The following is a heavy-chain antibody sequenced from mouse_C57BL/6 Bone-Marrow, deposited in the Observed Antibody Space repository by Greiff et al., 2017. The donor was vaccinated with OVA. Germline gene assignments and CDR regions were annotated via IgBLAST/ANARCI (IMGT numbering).Heavy chain of an antibody. V-gene: IGHV1-66*01. J-gene: IGHJ2*01. D-gene: IGHD1-1*01. Sequence: VQLQQSGPELVKPGASVKISCKASGYSFTSYYIHWVKQRPGQGLEWIGWIYPGSGNTTYNEKFKGKATLTADTSSSTAYMQLSSLTSEDSAVYYCARAITAVGGYFDYWGQGTTLTVSS. CDR2: IYPGSGNT. CDR3: ARAITAVGGYFDY. CDR1: GYSFTSYY.